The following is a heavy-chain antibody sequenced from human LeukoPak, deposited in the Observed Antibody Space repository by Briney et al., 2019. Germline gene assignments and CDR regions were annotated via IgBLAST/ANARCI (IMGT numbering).Heavy chain of an antibody. J-gene: IGHJ6*03. CDR2: MNPNSGNT. Sequence: ASVKVSCKASGYTFTSYDINWVRQATGQGLEWMGWMNPNSGNTGYAQKFQGRVTITRNTSISTAYMELSSLRSEDTAVYYCARLGYYYGSGSPTYYMDVWGKGTTVTVSS. D-gene: IGHD3-10*01. V-gene: IGHV1-8*03. CDR1: GYTFTSYD. CDR3: ARLGYYYGSGSPTYYMDV.